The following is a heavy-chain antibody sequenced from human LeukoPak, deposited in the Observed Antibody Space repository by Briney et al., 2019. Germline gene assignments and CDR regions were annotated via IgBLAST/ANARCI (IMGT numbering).Heavy chain of an antibody. CDR2: ISYDGSQK. V-gene: IGHV3-30*18. CDR3: AKDRDILTGEDYYYHVDV. D-gene: IGHD3-9*01. Sequence: PGRSLRLSCAASGFTFSNYGMHWVRQAPGKGLEWAAVISYDGSQKYYADSMKGRFSISRDNSKNTLYLEMNTLRPEDTAVYYCAKDRDILTGEDYYYHVDVWGKGTTVTVSS. CDR1: GFTFSNYG. J-gene: IGHJ6*04.